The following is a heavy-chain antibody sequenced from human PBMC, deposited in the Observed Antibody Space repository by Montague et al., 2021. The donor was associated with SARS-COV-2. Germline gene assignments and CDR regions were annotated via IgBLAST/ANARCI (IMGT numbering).Heavy chain of an antibody. V-gene: IGHV3-33*01. CDR1: GFTFSSYG. J-gene: IGHJ4*02. Sequence: SLRLSCAASGFTFSSYGMHWVRQAPGKGLEWVAVIWYDGSNKYYADSVKGRFTISRDKSKNTLYLQMNSLRAEDTAVYYCARDSKSYYYGSFFRGGNYFDYWGQGTLVTVSS. CDR2: IWYDGSNK. CDR3: ARDSKSYYYGSFFRGGNYFDY. D-gene: IGHD3-10*01.